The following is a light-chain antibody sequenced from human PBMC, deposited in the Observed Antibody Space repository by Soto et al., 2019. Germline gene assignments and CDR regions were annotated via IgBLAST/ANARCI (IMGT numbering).Light chain of an antibody. CDR2: YAS. CDR3: QQYNSWPPIT. V-gene: IGKV3-15*01. Sequence: EIMMTQSPATLSVSPGERATLSCRASQSVSNNLAWYQQKPGQAPRLLIYYASTRATGIPARFSGSGSGTDFTLTISSLQSEDFALYSCQQYNSWPPITFGQGPRLEIK. J-gene: IGKJ5*01. CDR1: QSVSNN.